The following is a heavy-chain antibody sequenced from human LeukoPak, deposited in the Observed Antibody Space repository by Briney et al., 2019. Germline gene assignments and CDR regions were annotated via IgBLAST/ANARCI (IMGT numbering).Heavy chain of an antibody. CDR2: ISSSSSYI. J-gene: IGHJ6*03. V-gene: IGHV3-21*01. Sequence: GGSLRLSCAASGFTFDDYGMNWVRQAPGKGLEWVSSISSSSSYIYYADSVKGRFTISRDNAKNSLYLQMNSLRAEDTAVYYCARDHQPAYDFWSGRYYYYYYYMDVWGKGTTVTVSS. D-gene: IGHD3-3*01. CDR3: ARDHQPAYDFWSGRYYYYYYYMDV. CDR1: GFTFDDYG.